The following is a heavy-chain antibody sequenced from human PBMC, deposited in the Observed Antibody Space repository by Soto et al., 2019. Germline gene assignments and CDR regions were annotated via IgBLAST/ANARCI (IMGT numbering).Heavy chain of an antibody. V-gene: IGHV5-10-1*01. CDR2: IDPSDSYT. CDR3: ARHLYYYGMDV. CDR1: GYNFITHW. J-gene: IGHJ6*02. Sequence: PGESLKISCKASGYNFITHWIGWVRQMPGKGLEWMGRIDPSDSYTNYSPSFQGHVTISADKSISTAYLQWSSLKASDTAMYYCARHLYYYGMDVWGQGTTVTVSS.